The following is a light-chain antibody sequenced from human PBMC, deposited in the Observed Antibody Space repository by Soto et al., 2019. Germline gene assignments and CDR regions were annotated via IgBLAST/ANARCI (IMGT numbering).Light chain of an antibody. V-gene: IGKV1-5*03. Sequence: DIPFTQSPSSLSSSVGDRVTITCRASQSISSWLAWYQQKPGKAPKLLIYKASSLESVVPSRFSGSGSGTEFTLPISSLQPADFATDYCQKYNSYGRFGQGTRLDI. J-gene: IGKJ5*01. CDR2: KAS. CDR3: QKYNSYGR. CDR1: QSISSW.